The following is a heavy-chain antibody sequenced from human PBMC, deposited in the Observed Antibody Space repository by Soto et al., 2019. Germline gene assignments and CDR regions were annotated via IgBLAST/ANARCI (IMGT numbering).Heavy chain of an antibody. V-gene: IGHV1-69*06. CDR1: GGTFSSYA. Sequence: ASVKVSCKASGGTFSSYAISWVRQAPGQGLEWMGGIIPIFGTANYAQKFQGRVTITADKSTSTAYMELSSLRSEDTAVYYCARSPRVPGPRYYYYYGMDVWGQGTMVTVYS. CDR2: IIPIFGTA. D-gene: IGHD6-19*01. CDR3: ARSPRVPGPRYYYYYGMDV. J-gene: IGHJ6*02.